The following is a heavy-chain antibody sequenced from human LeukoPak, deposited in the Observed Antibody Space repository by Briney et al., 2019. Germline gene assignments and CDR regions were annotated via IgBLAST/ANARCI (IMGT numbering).Heavy chain of an antibody. J-gene: IGHJ4*02. CDR3: ARDPAFRGAQMEY. Sequence: GASVKLSCKASGHTLTSYGFSWVRQAPGQGLEWMGWISGYNGNTNYAQNLQGRVTMTIDTSTSTAYMELRSLRSDDTAVYYCARDPAFRGAQMEYWGQGTLVTVSS. D-gene: IGHD3-10*01. V-gene: IGHV1-18*01. CDR2: ISGYNGNT. CDR1: GHTLTSYG.